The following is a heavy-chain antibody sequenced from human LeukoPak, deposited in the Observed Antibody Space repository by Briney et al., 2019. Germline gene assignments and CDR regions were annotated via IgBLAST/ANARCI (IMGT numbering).Heavy chain of an antibody. J-gene: IGHJ5*02. D-gene: IGHD6-13*01. CDR3: ARLHRFIVAARMNWFDP. CDR2: IYYSGST. Sequence: SETLSLTCTVSGGSISSSSYYWGWIRQPPGKGLEWIGSIYYSGSTYYNPSLKSRVTISVDTSKNQFSLKLSSVTAADTAVYYCARLHRFIVAARMNWFDPWGQGTLVTVSS. V-gene: IGHV4-39*01. CDR1: GGSISSSSYY.